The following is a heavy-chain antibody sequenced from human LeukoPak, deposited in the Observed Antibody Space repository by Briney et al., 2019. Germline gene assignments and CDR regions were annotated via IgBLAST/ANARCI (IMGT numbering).Heavy chain of an antibody. CDR3: AREPRDYTMYYFDY. CDR1: GFTFSSYW. CDR2: IKQDGSEK. Sequence: GGSLRLSCAASGFTFSSYWMSWVRQAPGKGLEWVANIKQDGSEKYYVDSVKGRFTISRDNAKNSLYLQMNSLRAEDTAVYYCAREPRDYTMYYFDYWGQGTLVTVS. D-gene: IGHD4-11*01. J-gene: IGHJ4*02. V-gene: IGHV3-7*01.